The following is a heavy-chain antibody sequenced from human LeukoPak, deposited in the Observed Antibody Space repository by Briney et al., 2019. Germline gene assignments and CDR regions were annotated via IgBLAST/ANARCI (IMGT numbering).Heavy chain of an antibody. CDR3: ARDLPYCSSTSCPNDY. V-gene: IGHV3-23*01. J-gene: IGHJ4*02. CDR2: ISGSGGST. D-gene: IGHD2-2*01. Sequence: TGGSLRLSCAASGFTFSSYAMSWVRQAPGKGLEWVSAISGSGGSTYYADSVKGRFTISRDNSKNTLYLQMNSLRAEDTAVYYCARDLPYCSSTSCPNDYWGQGTLVTVSS. CDR1: GFTFSSYA.